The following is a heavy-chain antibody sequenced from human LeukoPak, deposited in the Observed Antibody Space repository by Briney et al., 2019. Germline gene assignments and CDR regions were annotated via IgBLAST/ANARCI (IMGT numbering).Heavy chain of an antibody. Sequence: GESLKISFRGSGYGFTSYWIGWVRQMPGKGLEWMGIIYPGDSDTRYSPSFQGQVTISADRSFSTACLQWSSLKASDTAIYYCASRTNGYFDYWGQGTLVTVSS. CDR3: ASRTNGYFDY. CDR2: IYPGDSDT. CDR1: GYGFTSYW. D-gene: IGHD1-1*01. V-gene: IGHV5-51*01. J-gene: IGHJ4*02.